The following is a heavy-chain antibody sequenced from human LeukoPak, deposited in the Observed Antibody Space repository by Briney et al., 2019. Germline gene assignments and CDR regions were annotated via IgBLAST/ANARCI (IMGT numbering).Heavy chain of an antibody. J-gene: IGHJ4*02. V-gene: IGHV1-46*01. CDR2: INPNGGGT. CDR3: ARDNRGHFDK. CDR1: GHTFTRIL. Sequence: ASVKVSWKVFGHTFTRILMQCERQAAGDWSEWKAIINPNGGGTRYAQKFQDRVTMTKDTSTRTVYIELSSLRSEDTSVYYWARDNRGHFDKWGQETLGTVS.